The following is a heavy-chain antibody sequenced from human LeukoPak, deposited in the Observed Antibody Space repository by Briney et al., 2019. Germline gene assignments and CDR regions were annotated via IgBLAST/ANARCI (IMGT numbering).Heavy chain of an antibody. CDR3: ARGVRKTKGDY. CDR1: GYTFTGYY. CDR2: TNPSGGST. Sequence: ASVKVSCKASGYTFTGYYMHWVRQAPGQGLEWMGITNPSGGSTSYAQKFQGRVTMTRDMSTSTVYMELSSLRSEDTAVYYCARGVRKTKGDYWGQGTLVTVSS. V-gene: IGHV1-46*01. J-gene: IGHJ4*02.